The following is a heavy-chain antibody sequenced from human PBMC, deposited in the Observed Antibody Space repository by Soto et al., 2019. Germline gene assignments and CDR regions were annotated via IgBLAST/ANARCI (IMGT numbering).Heavy chain of an antibody. CDR2: IYHLGAS. D-gene: IGHD3-22*01. V-gene: IGHV4-30-4*01. Sequence: SETLSLTCTVSGGSINSGDYYWSWIRQRPGKGLEWIGYIYHLGASYYDPSLKSRAVILVDTSKNHFSLSLSSGTAADTAVYHCGRERLSDSSGHSAYFDSWGQGTLVTVSS. J-gene: IGHJ4*02. CDR1: GGSINSGDYY. CDR3: GRERLSDSSGHSAYFDS.